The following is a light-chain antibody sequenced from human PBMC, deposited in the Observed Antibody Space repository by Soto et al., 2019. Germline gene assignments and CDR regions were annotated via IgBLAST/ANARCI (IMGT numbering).Light chain of an antibody. CDR1: SSYIGNNF. J-gene: IGLJ3*02. V-gene: IGLV1-51*01. Sequence: QSVLTQPPSVSAAPGQKVTMSCSGSSSYIGNNFVAWYQQLPGTAPKLLIYDDTKRPYGIPGRFSGSKSGTSATLGITGLQTGDEADYYCGAWDRSLGVVVFGGGTKVTVL. CDR3: GAWDRSLGVVV. CDR2: DDT.